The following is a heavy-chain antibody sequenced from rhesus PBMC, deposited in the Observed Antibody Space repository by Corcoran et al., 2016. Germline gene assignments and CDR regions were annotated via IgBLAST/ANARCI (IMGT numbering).Heavy chain of an antibody. J-gene: IGHJ4*01. CDR3: ARAIWTAIDY. CDR2: ISYDGRKK. Sequence: EVQLVESGGGLVQPGGSLRLSCAASGFTFSSYGMHWVRQAPGTGREWVGRISYDGRKKYCADAVKDRFTISRDNSKDMLYLQMNNLKLEDTAVYYWARAIWTAIDYWGQGVLVTVSS. V-gene: IGHV3-54*02. D-gene: IGHD3-3*01. CDR1: GFTFSSYG.